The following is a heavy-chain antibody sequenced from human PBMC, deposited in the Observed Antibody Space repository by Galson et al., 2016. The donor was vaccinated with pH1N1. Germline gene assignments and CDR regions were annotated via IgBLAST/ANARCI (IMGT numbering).Heavy chain of an antibody. CDR1: GDSMNSADYY. CDR2: IYYSGTT. J-gene: IGHJ6*02. CDR3: ARGEGIRYYYSGMDV. D-gene: IGHD3-16*01. Sequence: TLSLTCTVSGDSMNSADYYWSWIRQPPGKGLEWIGYIYYSGTTYFSPSLKSRLSMSVDMSNNQFSLTLNSVTAADTAVYYCARGEGIRYYYSGMDVWGQGTTVTVFS. V-gene: IGHV4-30-4*01.